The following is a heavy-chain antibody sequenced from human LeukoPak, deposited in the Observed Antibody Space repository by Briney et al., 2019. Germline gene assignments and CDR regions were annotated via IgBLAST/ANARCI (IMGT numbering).Heavy chain of an antibody. Sequence: GESLEFPGQRSGSPSTSYWCGWSGQLHGKGLDWMRLFFPGVFHTRYSPSFQGQVTMSADKSISTAYLQWSSLKASDTAMYYCARDRFSSIWTFENRPDAFEIWGQGTMVTVSS. D-gene: IGHD6-13*01. V-gene: IGHV5-51*02. J-gene: IGHJ3*02. CDR3: ARDRFSSIWTFENRPDAFEI. CDR2: FFPGVFHT. CDR1: GSPSTSYW.